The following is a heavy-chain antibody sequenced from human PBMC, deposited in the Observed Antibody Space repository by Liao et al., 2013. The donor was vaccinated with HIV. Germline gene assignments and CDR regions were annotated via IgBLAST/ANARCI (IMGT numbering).Heavy chain of an antibody. D-gene: IGHD3-22*01. V-gene: IGHV4-34*01. J-gene: IGHJ4*02. CDR3: ARGLGRYYYDSSGYYFDY. CDR1: GGSFSGYY. Sequence: QVQLQQWGAGLLKPSETLSLTCAVYGGSFSGYYWSWIRQPPGKGLEWIGEINHSGSTNYNPSLKSRVTISVDTSKNQFSLKLSSVTAADTAVYYCARGLGRYYYDSSGYYFDYWGQGTLVTVSS. CDR2: INHSGST.